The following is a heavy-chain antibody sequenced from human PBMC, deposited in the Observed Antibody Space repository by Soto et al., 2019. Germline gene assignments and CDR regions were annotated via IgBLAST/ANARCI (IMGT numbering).Heavy chain of an antibody. J-gene: IGHJ6*02. D-gene: IGHD3-10*01. CDR2: ISAYNGNT. Sequence: GASVKVSCKASGYTFTSYGISWVRQAPGQGLEWMGWISAYNGNTNYAQKLQGRVTMTTDTSTSTAYMELRSLRSDDTAVYYCARDKGFGELNHPHYYYYGMDVWGQGTTVTVSS. CDR3: ARDKGFGELNHPHYYYYGMDV. V-gene: IGHV1-18*01. CDR1: GYTFTSYG.